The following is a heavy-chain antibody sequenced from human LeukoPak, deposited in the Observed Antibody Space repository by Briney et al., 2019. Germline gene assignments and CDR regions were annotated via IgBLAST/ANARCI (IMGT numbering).Heavy chain of an antibody. J-gene: IGHJ3*02. CDR2: ISSSSSYI. CDR1: GFTFSSYS. D-gene: IGHD3-10*01. V-gene: IGHV3-21*01. CDR3: ARDPSGAFDI. Sequence: PGGSLRLSCAASGFTFSSYSMNWVRQAPGKGLEWVSSISSSSSYIYYADSVKGRFTISRDNAKNSLYLQVNSLRAEDTAVYYCARDPSGAFDIWGQGTMVTVSS.